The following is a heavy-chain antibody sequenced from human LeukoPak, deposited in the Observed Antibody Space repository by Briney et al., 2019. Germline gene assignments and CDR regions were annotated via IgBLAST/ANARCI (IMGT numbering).Heavy chain of an antibody. V-gene: IGHV1-18*01. D-gene: IGHD3-3*01. CDR1: GYTFTSYG. CDR3: AREYDVWSGSPLRDYYGMDV. Sequence: ASVKVSCKASGYTFTSYGISWVRQAPGQGLEWMGWISAYNGNTNYAQKLQGRVTMTTDTSTSTAYMELRSLRSDDTAVYYCAREYDVWSGSPLRDYYGMDVWGQGTTVTVSS. CDR2: ISAYNGNT. J-gene: IGHJ6*02.